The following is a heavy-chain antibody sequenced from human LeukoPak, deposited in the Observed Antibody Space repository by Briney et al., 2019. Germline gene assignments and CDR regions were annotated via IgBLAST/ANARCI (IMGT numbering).Heavy chain of an antibody. CDR1: GFTVSSNY. D-gene: IGHD1-1*01. CDR2: IYRGGST. J-gene: IGHJ4*02. Sequence: GGSLRLSCAASGFTVSSNYVSWVRQAPGKGLEWVSTIYRGGSTYYADSVKGRFTISRDNSKNTVYLQINTLRVEDTAVYYCARGGLETAVKYFFDYWGQGTLITVSS. CDR3: ARGGLETAVKYFFDY. V-gene: IGHV3-66*01.